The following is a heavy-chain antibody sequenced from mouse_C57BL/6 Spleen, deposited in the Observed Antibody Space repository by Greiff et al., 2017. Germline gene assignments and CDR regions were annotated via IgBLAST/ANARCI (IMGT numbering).Heavy chain of an antibody. CDR1: GYSFTGYY. Sequence: VQLQQSGPELVKPGASVKISCKASGYSFTGYYMNWVKQSPEKSLEWIGEINPSTGGTTYNQKFKAKATLTVDKSSSTAYMQLKSLTSEDSAVYYCARFPGGDYAMDYWGQGTSVTVSS. CDR2: INPSTGGT. CDR3: ARFPGGDYAMDY. V-gene: IGHV1-42*01. D-gene: IGHD4-1*01. J-gene: IGHJ4*01.